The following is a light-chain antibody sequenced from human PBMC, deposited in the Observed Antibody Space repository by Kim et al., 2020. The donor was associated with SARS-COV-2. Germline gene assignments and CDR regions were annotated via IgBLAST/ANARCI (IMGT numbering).Light chain of an antibody. CDR3: QQYNSYSST. J-gene: IGKJ2*01. V-gene: IGKV1-5*03. CDR1: QSISSW. Sequence: DIQMTRSPSTLSASVGDRVTITCRASQSISSWLAWYQQKPGKAPELLIYKASNLESGVPSRFSGSGSWTEFTLTISSLQPDDFATYYCQQYNSYSSTFGQGTKLEI. CDR2: KAS.